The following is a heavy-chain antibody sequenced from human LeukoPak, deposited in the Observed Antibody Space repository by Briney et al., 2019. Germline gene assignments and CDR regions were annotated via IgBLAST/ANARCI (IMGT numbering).Heavy chain of an antibody. V-gene: IGHV4-59*01. J-gene: IGHJ6*03. CDR1: GDSLSNYY. CDR2: YSGST. D-gene: IGHD4-17*01. CDR3: ARVREYGDHYMDV. Sequence: SETLSLTCTVSGDSLSNYYWSWVRQPPGKGLEWIGYYSGSTNYNPSLKSRATISVDTSKNQFSLKLSSLTAADTAVYYCARVREYGDHYMDVWGKGTTVTISS.